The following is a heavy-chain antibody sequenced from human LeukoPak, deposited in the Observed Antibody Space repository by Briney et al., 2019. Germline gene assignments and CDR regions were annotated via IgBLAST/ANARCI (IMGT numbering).Heavy chain of an antibody. V-gene: IGHV4-39*01. CDR1: GGSISGSGYY. CDR2: IYYSGST. Sequence: KPSETLSLTCTVSGGSISGSGYYWGWIRQPPGKGLEWIASIYYSGSTYYNPSLKSRVTISVDTSKNQLSLKLSSLTAADTAVYYCARHEYSGSYYGLSWFDPWGQGTLVTVSS. CDR3: ARHEYSGSYYGLSWFDP. D-gene: IGHD1-26*01. J-gene: IGHJ5*02.